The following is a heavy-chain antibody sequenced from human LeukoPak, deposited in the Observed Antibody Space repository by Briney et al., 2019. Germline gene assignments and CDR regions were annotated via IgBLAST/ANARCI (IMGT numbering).Heavy chain of an antibody. CDR2: ISSSSSYI. Sequence: GGSLRLSCAASGFTVSSNYMSWVRQAPGKGLEWVSSISSSSSYIYYADSVKGRFTISRDNAKNSLYLRMNSLRAEDTAVYYCARDWFGYCSGGSCYRNRPGAFDIWGQGTMVTVSS. J-gene: IGHJ3*02. CDR3: ARDWFGYCSGGSCYRNRPGAFDI. CDR1: GFTVSSNY. V-gene: IGHV3-21*01. D-gene: IGHD2-15*01.